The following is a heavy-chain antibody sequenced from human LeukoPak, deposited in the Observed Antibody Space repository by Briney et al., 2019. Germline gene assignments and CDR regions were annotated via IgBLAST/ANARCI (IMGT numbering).Heavy chain of an antibody. D-gene: IGHD6-19*01. Sequence: SETLSLNCTVSGGSISSYYWSWIRQPPGKGLEWIGYIYYSGSTNYNPSLKSRVTISVDTSKNQFSLKLSSVTAADTAVYYCARDFPIARGWYFDYWGQGTLVTVSS. CDR3: ARDFPIARGWYFDY. J-gene: IGHJ4*02. CDR1: GGSISSYY. CDR2: IYYSGST. V-gene: IGHV4-59*01.